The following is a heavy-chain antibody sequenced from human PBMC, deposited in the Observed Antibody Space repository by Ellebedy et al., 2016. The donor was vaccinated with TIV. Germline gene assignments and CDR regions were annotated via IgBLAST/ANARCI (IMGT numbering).Heavy chain of an antibody. CDR1: VGSFSGYY. J-gene: IGHJ4*02. Sequence: SETLSLTXAVYVGSFSGYYWSWIRQPPGKGLEWIGEINHSGSTNYNPSLKSRVTISVDTSKNQFSLKLSSVTAADTAVYYCARVAVVGATFDYWGQGMLVTVSS. CDR2: INHSGST. V-gene: IGHV4-34*01. CDR3: ARVAVVGATFDY. D-gene: IGHD1-26*01.